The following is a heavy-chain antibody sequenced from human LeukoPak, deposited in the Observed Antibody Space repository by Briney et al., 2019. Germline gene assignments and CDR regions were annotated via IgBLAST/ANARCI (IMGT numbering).Heavy chain of an antibody. J-gene: IGHJ5*02. CDR3: ARRSPHYDILTGP. D-gene: IGHD3-9*01. Sequence: SETLSLTCTVSGGSISSSTYYWGWISQPPGKGLEWIGNIFYSGSTYYNPSLKSRVTISVDTSNNQFSLKMSSVTAADTAVYYCARRSPHYDILTGPWGQGTLVTVSS. CDR2: IFYSGST. V-gene: IGHV4-39*01. CDR1: GGSISSSTYY.